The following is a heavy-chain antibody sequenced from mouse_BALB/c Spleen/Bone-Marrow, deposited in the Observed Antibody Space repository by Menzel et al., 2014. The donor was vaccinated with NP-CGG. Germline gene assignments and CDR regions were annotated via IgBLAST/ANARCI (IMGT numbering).Heavy chain of an antibody. CDR3: ARSMDY. J-gene: IGHJ4*01. Sequence: QVQLQQSGAELMKPGASVKISCKATGYTFSSYRIEWVKQRPGHGLEWIGEILPGSGGTNYNEKFKGKATFTADTSSNTAYMQLNSLTSEDSAVYYCARSMDYWGQGTSVTVSS. CDR2: ILPGSGGT. CDR1: GYTFSSYR. V-gene: IGHV1-9*01.